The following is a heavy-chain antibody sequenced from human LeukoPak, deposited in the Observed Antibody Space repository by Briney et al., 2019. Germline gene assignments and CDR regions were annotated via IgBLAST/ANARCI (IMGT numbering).Heavy chain of an antibody. CDR3: ARRAVGNSYYYSMDV. V-gene: IGHV1-2*02. CDR2: INPNSGGT. D-gene: IGHD6-19*01. J-gene: IGHJ6*03. Sequence: ASVKVSCKASGYTFTGYYMHWVRQAPGQGLEWMGWINPNSGGTNYAQKSQGRVTMTRDTSISTAYMELSRLRSDDTAVYYCARRAVGNSYYYSMDVWGKGTTVTVSS. CDR1: GYTFTGYY.